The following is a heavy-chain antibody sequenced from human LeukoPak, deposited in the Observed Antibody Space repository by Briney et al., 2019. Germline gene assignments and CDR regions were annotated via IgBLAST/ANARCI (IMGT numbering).Heavy chain of an antibody. CDR2: IIPIFGTA. CDR1: GGTFSSYA. Sequence: SLRVSCKASGGTFSSYAISWVRQAPGQGVEWMGGIIPIFGTANYAQKFQGRVTISTDESTSTAYMELSSLRSEDTAVYYCARASVVVPAAAESYYYYYMDVWGKGTTVTVSS. J-gene: IGHJ6*03. V-gene: IGHV1-69*05. CDR3: ARASVVVPAAAESYYYYYMDV. D-gene: IGHD2-2*01.